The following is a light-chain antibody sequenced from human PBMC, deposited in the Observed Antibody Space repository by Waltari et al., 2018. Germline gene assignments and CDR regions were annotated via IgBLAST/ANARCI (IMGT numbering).Light chain of an antibody. CDR1: SVSVSTINY. Sequence: QTVVTQEPSFSVSPGGTVTLSFGLSSVSVSTINYPPWYQQTPGQAPRTHSYSTNTRSSGVPDRFSGSILANKAALTITGAQADDESDYYCVLYMGSASWVFGGGTKLTVL. CDR2: STN. J-gene: IGLJ3*02. CDR3: VLYMGSASWV. V-gene: IGLV8-61*01.